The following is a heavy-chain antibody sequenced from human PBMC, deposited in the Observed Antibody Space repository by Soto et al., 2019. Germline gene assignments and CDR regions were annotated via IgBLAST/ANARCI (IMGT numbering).Heavy chain of an antibody. CDR3: ARDLLYLPLDY. CDR1: GFTFSSYS. D-gene: IGHD2-2*01. J-gene: IGHJ4*02. CDR2: ISSSSYI. V-gene: IGHV3-21*01. Sequence: PGGSLRLSCAASGFTFSSYSMNWVRQAPGKGLEWVSSISSSSYIYYADSVKGRFTISRDNAKNSLYLQMNSLRAEDTAVYYCARDLLYLPLDYWGQGTLVTVSS.